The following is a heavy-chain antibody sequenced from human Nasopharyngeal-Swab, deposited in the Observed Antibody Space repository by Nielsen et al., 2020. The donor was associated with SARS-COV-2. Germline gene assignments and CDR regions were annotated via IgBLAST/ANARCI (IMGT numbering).Heavy chain of an antibody. CDR3: ARDYDSSGGYYFDY. J-gene: IGHJ4*02. D-gene: IGHD3-22*01. V-gene: IGHV3-30*03. CDR1: GFTFSSYG. CDR2: ISYDGSNK. Sequence: GESLKISCAASGFTFSSYGMHWVRQAPGKGLEWVAVISYDGSNKYYADSVKGRFTISRDNSKNTLYLQMNSLRAEDTAVYYCARDYDSSGGYYFDYWGQGTLVTVSS.